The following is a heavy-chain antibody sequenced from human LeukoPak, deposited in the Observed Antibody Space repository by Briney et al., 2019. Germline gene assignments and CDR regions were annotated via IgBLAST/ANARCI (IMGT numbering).Heavy chain of an antibody. Sequence: ASVKVSCKASRYIFTGYFIHWVRQAPGQGLEWMGWINPKNGGTNPAEKFQGRVTMTRDMSLSTAFMELTGLTSDDTAVYFCAREPPYTGHCDITTCDVSRFDLWGQGTLVTVSS. J-gene: IGHJ4*02. V-gene: IGHV1-2*02. CDR1: RYIFTGYF. CDR2: INPKNGGT. CDR3: AREPPYTGHCDITTCDVSRFDL. D-gene: IGHD2-2*01.